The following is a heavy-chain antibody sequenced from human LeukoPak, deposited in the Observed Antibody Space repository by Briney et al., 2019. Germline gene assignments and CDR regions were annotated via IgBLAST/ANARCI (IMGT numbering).Heavy chain of an antibody. J-gene: IGHJ4*02. V-gene: IGHV3-53*01. CDR2: IYSDNT. CDR1: GVTVSSNS. D-gene: IGHD2-15*01. CDR3: ARRAGAYSHPYDY. Sequence: GGSLRLSCTVSGVTVSSNSMSCGRQAPGKGLERGSFIYSDNTHYSNSGKGRITISTDNAKNTRYLQMNSRRAKDTAVYYCARRAGAYSHPYDYWGQGTLVTVSS.